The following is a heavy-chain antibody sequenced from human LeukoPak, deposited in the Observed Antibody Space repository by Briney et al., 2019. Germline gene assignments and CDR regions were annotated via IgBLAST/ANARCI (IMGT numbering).Heavy chain of an antibody. D-gene: IGHD6-13*01. V-gene: IGHV1-69*06. CDR3: AEGGPEYGSSSGDAFDI. J-gene: IGHJ3*02. CDR1: GGIFTSYA. CDR2: IIPFFGTT. Sequence: SVKVSCKASGGIFTSYAVSWVRQTPGQGLEWMGGIIPFFGTTNYAQRFQGRVTITADKSTSTAYMELSGLRSEDTAVYYCAEGGPEYGSSSGDAFDIWGQGTMVTVSS.